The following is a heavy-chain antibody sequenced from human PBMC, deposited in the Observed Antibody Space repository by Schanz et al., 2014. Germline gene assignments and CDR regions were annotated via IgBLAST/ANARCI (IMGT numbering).Heavy chain of an antibody. V-gene: IGHV3-33*08. CDR2: INSDGTKR. CDR3: ARDGYSVVVISPTESFDI. Sequence: VHLLESGGGLVQPGGSLRLSCAASGFTLSSYGMHWVRQAPGKGLEWVAFINSDGTKRFYADSVKSRFTISRDNSRNTLYLQMNSLRAEDTAVYYCARDGYSVVVISPTESFDIWGQGTMVT. CDR1: GFTLSSYG. J-gene: IGHJ3*02. D-gene: IGHD2-21*01.